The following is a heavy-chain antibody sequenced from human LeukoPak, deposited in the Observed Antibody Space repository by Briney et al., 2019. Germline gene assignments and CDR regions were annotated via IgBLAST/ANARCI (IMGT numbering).Heavy chain of an antibody. J-gene: IGHJ4*02. CDR3: ARLLAATRRYFDY. CDR2: ISYSGST. Sequence: SETLSLTCTVSGXSISSSSDYWGWIRQPPGKGLEWIVSISYSGSTYYNPSLKSRVTISVDTSMNQFSLKLSSATAPDTAVYYCARLLAATRRYFDYWGQGALVTVPS. V-gene: IGHV4-39*01. D-gene: IGHD1-26*01. CDR1: GXSISSSSDY.